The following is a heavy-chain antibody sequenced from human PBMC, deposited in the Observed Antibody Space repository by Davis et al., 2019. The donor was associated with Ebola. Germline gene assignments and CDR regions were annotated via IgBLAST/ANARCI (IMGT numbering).Heavy chain of an antibody. CDR1: GYTFTNYG. CDR2: INPSGGST. J-gene: IGHJ4*02. Sequence: ASVKVSCKASGYTFTNYGITWVRQAPGQGLEWMGIINPSGGSTSYAQKFQGRVTMTRDTSTSTVYMELSSLRSEDTAVYYCAKDHLTPLGYWGQGTLVTVSS. V-gene: IGHV1-46*01. CDR3: AKDHLTPLGY.